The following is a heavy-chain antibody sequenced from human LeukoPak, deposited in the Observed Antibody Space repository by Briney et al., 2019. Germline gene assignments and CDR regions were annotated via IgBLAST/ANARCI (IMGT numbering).Heavy chain of an antibody. V-gene: IGHV4-4*02. J-gene: IGHJ4*02. CDR3: ARASHDYGDYSHFDY. D-gene: IGHD4-17*01. CDR2: IYRSGSA. CDR1: GGSISSSNW. Sequence: SETLSLTCAVSGGSISSSNWWSWVRQPPGKGLEWIGEIYRSGSANYNPSLKGRVTISVDKSKNQFSLRLSSVTAADTAVYYCARASHDYGDYSHFDYWGQGTLVTVSS.